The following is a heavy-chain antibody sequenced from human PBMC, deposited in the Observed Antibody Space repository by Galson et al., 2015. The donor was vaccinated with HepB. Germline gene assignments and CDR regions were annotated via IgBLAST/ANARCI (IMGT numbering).Heavy chain of an antibody. CDR3: ARSVYQLPPPARFALDV. Sequence: SLRLSCAASGFTFSSYGMHWVRQAPGKGLEWVAVIWYDGSNEYYADSVKGRFTISRDNSKNTLYLQMNSLRAEDTAVYFCARSVYQLPPPARFALDVWGQGTTVTVSS. V-gene: IGHV3-33*01. D-gene: IGHD2-2*01. J-gene: IGHJ6*02. CDR2: IWYDGSNE. CDR1: GFTFSSYG.